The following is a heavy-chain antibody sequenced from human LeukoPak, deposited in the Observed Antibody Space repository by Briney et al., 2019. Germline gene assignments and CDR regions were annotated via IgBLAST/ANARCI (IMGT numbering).Heavy chain of an antibody. V-gene: IGHV4-4*07. CDR3: ARAHASGYFDVFDI. CDR1: GGSINRYY. J-gene: IGHJ3*02. Sequence: PSETLSLTCSVSGGSINRYYFSWIRQSAGKGLEWIGRIYSNGSPDYNPSLNSRVTMSVDTSKYQVSLKLYSMTAADTAVYYCARAHASGYFDVFDIWGQGTMVTVSS. CDR2: IYSNGSP. D-gene: IGHD3-22*01.